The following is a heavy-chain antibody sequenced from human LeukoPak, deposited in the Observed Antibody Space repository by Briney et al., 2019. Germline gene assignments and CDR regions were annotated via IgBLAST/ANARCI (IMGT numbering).Heavy chain of an antibody. J-gene: IGHJ4*02. CDR1: GGSFSGYY. CDR2: INHSGST. V-gene: IGHV4-34*01. CDR3: ARGGVGATFIPY. Sequence: KPSETLSLTCAVYGGSFSGYYWSWIRQPPGKGLEWIGEINHSGSTNYNPSLKSRVTISVDTSRNQFSLKLSSVTAADTAVYYCARGGVGATFIPYWGQGTLVTVSS. D-gene: IGHD1-26*01.